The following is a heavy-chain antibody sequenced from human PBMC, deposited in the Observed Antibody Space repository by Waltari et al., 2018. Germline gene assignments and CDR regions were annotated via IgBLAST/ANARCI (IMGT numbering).Heavy chain of an antibody. CDR1: GFTFSRYG. V-gene: IGHV3-7*01. CDR2: IKQDGSQT. J-gene: IGHJ6*02. D-gene: IGHD2-2*01. CDR3: ARLGYCSSANCFYGMDV. Sequence: EVQVVESGGGLVQPGGSLRLSCAASGFTFSRYGMSWGRQAPGKGLEWLANIKQDGSQTYYVDSVKGRFTISRDNAKNSLFLQMNSLRADDTAVYYCARLGYCSSANCFYGMDVWGQGTTVTVSS.